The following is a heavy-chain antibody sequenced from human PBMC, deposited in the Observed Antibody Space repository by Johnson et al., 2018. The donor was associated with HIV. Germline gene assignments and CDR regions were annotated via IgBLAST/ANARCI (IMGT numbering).Heavy chain of an antibody. Sequence: QVQLVESGGGVVQPGRSLRLSCAASGFTFRRYGMHWVRQAPGQGLEWVANIKQDGSEKYYLDSVKGRFTISRDKSKNRLYLQMNSLRAEDTAVYYRAKDVKEWSPAFDIWGQGTVVTVSS. CDR2: IKQDGSEK. J-gene: IGHJ3*02. V-gene: IGHV3-30*18. CDR1: GFTFRRYG. D-gene: IGHD3-3*01. CDR3: AKDVKEWSPAFDI.